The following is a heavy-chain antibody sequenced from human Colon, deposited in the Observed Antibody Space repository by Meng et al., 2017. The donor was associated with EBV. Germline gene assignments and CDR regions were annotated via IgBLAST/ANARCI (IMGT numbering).Heavy chain of an antibody. CDR1: GGSIGSYY. Sequence: QAQLQDAGPGLVKPSEAWPLTCTVSGGSIGSYYWSWIRQPPGKGLEWIGYIYYSGSTNYNPSLKSRVTISVDTSKNQFSLKLSSVTAADTAVYYCARHFINWFDPWGQGTLVTVSS. CDR2: IYYSGST. J-gene: IGHJ5*02. V-gene: IGHV4-59*08. CDR3: ARHFINWFDP.